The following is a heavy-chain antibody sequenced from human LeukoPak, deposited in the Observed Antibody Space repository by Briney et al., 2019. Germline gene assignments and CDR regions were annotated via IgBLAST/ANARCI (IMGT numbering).Heavy chain of an antibody. V-gene: IGHV3-23*01. CDR1: GFTFSSHA. J-gene: IGHJ4*02. D-gene: IGHD2-2*01. CDR2: LSGSGYNT. CDR3: AKDPYGTRYFDY. Sequence: GGSLRLSCAASGFTFSSHALSWVRQAPGKGLEWVSSLSGSGYNTYYADSVKGRFTISRGNSKNTVYLQMNSLRAEDTAVYYYAKDPYGTRYFDYWGQGTLVTVSS.